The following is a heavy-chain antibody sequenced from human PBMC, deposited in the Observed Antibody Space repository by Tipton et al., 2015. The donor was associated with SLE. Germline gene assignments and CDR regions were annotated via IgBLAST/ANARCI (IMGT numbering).Heavy chain of an antibody. V-gene: IGHV4-39*07. Sequence: TLSLTCTVSGGSINSYYWGWIRQPPGKGLEWIGSIYYSGSTYYNPSLKSRVTISVDTSKNQFSLKLSSVTAADTAVYYCARVDSITMISFGPWGQGTLVTVSS. J-gene: IGHJ5*02. CDR1: GGSINSYY. CDR3: ARVDSITMISFGP. CDR2: IYYSGST. D-gene: IGHD3-22*01.